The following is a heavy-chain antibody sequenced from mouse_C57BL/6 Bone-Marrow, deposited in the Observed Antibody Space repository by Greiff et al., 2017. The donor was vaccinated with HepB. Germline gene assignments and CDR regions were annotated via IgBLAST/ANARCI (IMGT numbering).Heavy chain of an antibody. Sequence: QVQLQQSGPGLVQPSQSLSITCTVSGFSLTSYGVHWVRQSPGKGLEWLGVIWRGGSTDYNAAFMSRLSITKDNSKSQVFFIMNSLQADDTAIYYCAKNSYYSYWYFDVWGTGTTVTVSS. CDR3: AKNSYYSYWYFDV. D-gene: IGHD2-12*01. J-gene: IGHJ1*03. V-gene: IGHV2-5*01. CDR1: GFSLTSYG. CDR2: IWRGGST.